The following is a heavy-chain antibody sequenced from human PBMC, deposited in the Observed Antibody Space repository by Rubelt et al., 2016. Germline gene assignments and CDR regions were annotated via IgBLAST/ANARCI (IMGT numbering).Heavy chain of an antibody. V-gene: IGHV4-34*12. CDR2: FFHDGST. D-gene: IGHD3-10*01. CDR1: GGSFSGYY. J-gene: IGHJ4*02. CDR3: ARPTGASSASGSFLV. Sequence: QVQLQQWGAGLLKPSETLSLTCAVYGGSFSGYYWGWIRQPPGKGLEWIASFFHDGSTKYNPSLKSRVTISKDGSKNQFSLNLSSVTAADTAVYYCARPTGASSASGSFLVWGQGTLVTVSS.